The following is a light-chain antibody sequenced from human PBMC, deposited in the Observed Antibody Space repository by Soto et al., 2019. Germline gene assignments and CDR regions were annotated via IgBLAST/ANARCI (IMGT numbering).Light chain of an antibody. V-gene: IGLV2-14*01. CDR3: SSYTSTSPPFL. J-gene: IGLJ1*01. CDR2: GVS. Sequence: QSALTQPASVSGSPAQSITISCTGSSSDIGDYNFVSWYQQHPGKAPKLMIYGVSLRPSGVSDRFSGSKSGNTASLTISGLQAEEEADYYCSSYTSTSPPFLFGTGTKVTVL. CDR1: SSDIGDYNF.